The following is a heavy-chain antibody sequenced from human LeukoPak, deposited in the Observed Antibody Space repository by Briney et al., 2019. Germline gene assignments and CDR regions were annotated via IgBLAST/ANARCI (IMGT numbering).Heavy chain of an antibody. D-gene: IGHD5-24*01. CDR3: ARGRWLQLFPFDY. CDR2: INSDGSST. CDR1: GFTFSSYW. Sequence: GSLRLSCAASGFTFSSYWMHWVRQAPGKGLVWVSRINSDGSSTSYADFVKGRFTISRDNAKNTLYLQMNSLRAEDTAVYYCARGRWLQLFPFDYWGQGTLVTVSS. V-gene: IGHV3-74*01. J-gene: IGHJ4*02.